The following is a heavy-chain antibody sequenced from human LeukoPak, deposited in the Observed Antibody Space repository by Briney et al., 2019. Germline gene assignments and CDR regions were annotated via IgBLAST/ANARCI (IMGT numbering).Heavy chain of an antibody. CDR2: IIPLFGTA. Sequence: GASVKVSCKASGGTFNNYAISWVRQAPGQGLECVGGIIPLFGTANYAQKFLGRVIITADESTSTTHMYLSSLKSEDTAVYYCAREWAGYGSGSYYYYWGQGTLVTVSS. CDR3: AREWAGYGSGSYYYY. D-gene: IGHD3-10*01. V-gene: IGHV1-69*13. CDR1: GGTFNNYA. J-gene: IGHJ4*02.